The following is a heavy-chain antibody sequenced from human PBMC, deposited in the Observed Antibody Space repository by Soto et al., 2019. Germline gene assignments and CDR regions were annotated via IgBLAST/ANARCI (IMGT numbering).Heavy chain of an antibody. J-gene: IGHJ4*02. CDR3: AIRASYYDSSGYFDN. V-gene: IGHV3-74*01. Sequence: GGSLRLSCAASGFTFSSYWMHWVRQAPGKGLVWVSRINSDGSSTSYADSVKGRFTISRDNAKNTLYLQMNSLRAEDTAVYYCAIRASYYDSSGYFDNWGPGTLVTVSS. CDR1: GFTFSSYW. CDR2: INSDGSST. D-gene: IGHD3-22*01.